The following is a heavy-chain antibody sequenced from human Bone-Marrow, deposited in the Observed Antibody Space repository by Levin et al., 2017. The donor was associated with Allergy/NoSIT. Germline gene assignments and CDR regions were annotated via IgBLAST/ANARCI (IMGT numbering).Heavy chain of an antibody. V-gene: IGHV3-30-3*01. J-gene: IGHJ4*02. CDR1: GFTFSDYA. CDR3: ARRDRGYFDY. D-gene: IGHD5-12*01. Sequence: GGSLRLSCAASGFTFSDYAMHWVRQAPGKGLEWVATMSYDGGSIYYADSVKGRFTISRDNSKNTVYLQMNSLKTDDTAVYFCARRDRGYFDYWGRGALLTVSS. CDR2: MSYDGGSI.